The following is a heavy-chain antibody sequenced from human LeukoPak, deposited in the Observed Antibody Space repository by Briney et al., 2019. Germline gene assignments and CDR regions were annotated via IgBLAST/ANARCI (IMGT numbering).Heavy chain of an antibody. CDR2: INHSGST. D-gene: IGHD3-16*01. Sequence: KPSETLSLTCAVYGGSFSGYYWSWIRQPPGKGLEWIGEINHSGSTNYNPSLKSRVTISVDTSKNQFSLKLSSVTAADTAVYYCARGVFWGPQYYYYYYYMDVWGKGTTVTVSS. CDR3: ARGVFWGPQYYYYYYYMDV. J-gene: IGHJ6*03. CDR1: GGSFSGYY. V-gene: IGHV4-34*01.